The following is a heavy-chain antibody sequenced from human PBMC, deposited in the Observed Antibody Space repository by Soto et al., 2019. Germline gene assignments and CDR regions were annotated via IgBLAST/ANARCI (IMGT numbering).Heavy chain of an antibody. CDR1: GFTFVSYG. D-gene: IGHD3-22*01. CDR2: ISYDGSNK. Sequence: GSLRLSCAASGFTFVSYGIHCVRHAPWKWLEWVAVISYDGSNKYYADSVKGRFTISRDNSKNTLYLQMNSLRAEDTAVYYCAKDHLYYYDSSGYSSFFDYWGQGTLVTVS. J-gene: IGHJ4*02. V-gene: IGHV3-30*18. CDR3: AKDHLYYYDSSGYSSFFDY.